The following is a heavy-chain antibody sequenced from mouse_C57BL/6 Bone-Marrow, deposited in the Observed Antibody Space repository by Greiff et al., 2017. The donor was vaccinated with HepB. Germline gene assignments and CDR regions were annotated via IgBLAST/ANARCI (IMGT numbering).Heavy chain of an antibody. D-gene: IGHD2-1*01. CDR1: GFSLTSYG. J-gene: IGHJ4*01. Sequence: QVQLQQSGPGLVAPSQSLSITCTVSGFSLTSYGVDWVRQSPGKGLEWLGVIWGVGSTNYNSALKSRLSIITDNSKIQVFLKMNSLQTDDTAMSYCASWIYYGNLRRAMDYWGQGTSVTVSS. V-gene: IGHV2-6*01. CDR2: IWGVGST. CDR3: ASWIYYGNLRRAMDY.